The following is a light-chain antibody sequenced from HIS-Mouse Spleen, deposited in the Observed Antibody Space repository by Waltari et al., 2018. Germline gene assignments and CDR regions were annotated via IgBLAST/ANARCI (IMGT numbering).Light chain of an antibody. CDR3: YYNDSSGNHRV. Sequence: SYELTQPPSVSVSPGQTARITCSGDALPKKYAYWYQQKSGQAPLLVISEDRKRPSGIPAGSPGSGLRTMATLTTRGAQVEEEDDYYCYYNDSSGNHRVLGGGTKLTVL. CDR1: ALPKKY. J-gene: IGLJ2*01. V-gene: IGLV3-10*03. CDR2: EDR.